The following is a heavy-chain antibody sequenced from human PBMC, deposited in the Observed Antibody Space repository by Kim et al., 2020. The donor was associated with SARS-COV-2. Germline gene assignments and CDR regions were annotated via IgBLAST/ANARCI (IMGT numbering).Heavy chain of an antibody. CDR1: GGSISSSSYY. Sequence: SETLSLTCTVSGGSISSSSYYWGWIRQPPGKGLEWIGSIYYSGSTYYNPSLKSRVTISVDTSKNQFSLKLSSVTAADTAVYYCARLVDYGENKLDFDYWGQGTLVTVSS. CDR2: IYYSGST. J-gene: IGHJ4*02. D-gene: IGHD4-17*01. V-gene: IGHV4-39*01. CDR3: ARLVDYGENKLDFDY.